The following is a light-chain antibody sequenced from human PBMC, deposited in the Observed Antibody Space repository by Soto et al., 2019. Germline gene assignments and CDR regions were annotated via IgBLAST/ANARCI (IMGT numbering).Light chain of an antibody. CDR3: LQDYCDSWT. Sequence: QMIEPGSRLSIYVGEKIIITCRASRDVGSDLSWYQQKPGQAPKLLIYAASNLYTGVPSRFSGSRSGTEFTLTISSLQPEDFASDYCLQDYCDSWTFGQGTKVDI. CDR1: RDVGSD. CDR2: AAS. V-gene: IGKV1-6*01. J-gene: IGKJ1*01.